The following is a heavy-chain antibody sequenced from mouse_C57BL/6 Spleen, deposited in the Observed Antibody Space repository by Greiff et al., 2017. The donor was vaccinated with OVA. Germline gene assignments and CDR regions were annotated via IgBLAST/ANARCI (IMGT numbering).Heavy chain of an antibody. D-gene: IGHD1-1*01. CDR1: GYTFTSYW. Sequence: QVQLQQSGAELVKPGASVKLSCKASGYTFTSYWMHWVKQRPGQGLEWIGMIHPNSGSTNYNEKFKSKATLTVDKASSTAYMQLSSLTSEDSAVYYCARPVGGYYFDYWGQGTTLTVSS. CDR3: ARPVGGYYFDY. CDR2: IHPNSGST. J-gene: IGHJ2*01. V-gene: IGHV1-64*01.